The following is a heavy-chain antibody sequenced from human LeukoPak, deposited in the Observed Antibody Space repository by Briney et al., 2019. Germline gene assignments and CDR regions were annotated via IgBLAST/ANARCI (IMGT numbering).Heavy chain of an antibody. J-gene: IGHJ4*02. V-gene: IGHV3-20*04. CDR2: INWNGDST. D-gene: IGHD2-2*02. Sequence: PGGSLRLSCAASGFTFDDYGMSWVRQAPGKGLEWVSGINWNGDSTGYADSVKGRFTISRDNAKNSLYLQMNSLRAEDTALYYCARLGYCSSTSCYMAPGFDYWGQGTLVTVSS. CDR1: GFTFDDYG. CDR3: ARLGYCSSTSCYMAPGFDY.